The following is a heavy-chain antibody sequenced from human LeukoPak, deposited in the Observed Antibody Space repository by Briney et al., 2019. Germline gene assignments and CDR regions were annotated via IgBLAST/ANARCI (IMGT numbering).Heavy chain of an antibody. Sequence: PSETLSLTCTVSGGSLTNYHWSWIRQPPGKGLEWIGYIYTSGTTNYNPSLKSRVTMSVDTSKNQFSLKLSSVTAADTAVYYCARRGLEFSSSSYRANFYMDVWGKGTTVTVSS. CDR1: GGSLTNYH. CDR2: IYTSGTT. J-gene: IGHJ6*03. V-gene: IGHV4-4*09. D-gene: IGHD6-6*01. CDR3: ARRGLEFSSSSYRANFYMDV.